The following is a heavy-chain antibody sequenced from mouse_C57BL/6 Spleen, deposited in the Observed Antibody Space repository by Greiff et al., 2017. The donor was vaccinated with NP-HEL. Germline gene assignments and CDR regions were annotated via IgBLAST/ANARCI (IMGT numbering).Heavy chain of an antibody. J-gene: IGHJ2*01. CDR3: ARIYYDYDGGHYFDY. D-gene: IGHD2-4*01. Sequence: QVQLQQPGAELVKPGASVKMSCKASGYTFTSYWITWVKQRPGQGLEWIGDIYPGSGSTNYNEKFKSKATLTVDTSSSTAYMQLSSLTSEDSAVYYCARIYYDYDGGHYFDYWGQGTTLTVSS. V-gene: IGHV1-55*01. CDR1: GYTFTSYW. CDR2: IYPGSGST.